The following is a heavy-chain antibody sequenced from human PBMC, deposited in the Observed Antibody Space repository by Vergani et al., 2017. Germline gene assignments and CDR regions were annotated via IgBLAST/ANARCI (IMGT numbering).Heavy chain of an antibody. Sequence: QVQLQESGPGLVKPSETLSLTCTVSGGSISSYYWSWIRQPPGKGLEWIGYIYYSGSTNYNPSLKSRVTISVDTSNTQFSLKLSSVTAADTAVYYCAIAWKLSTMFDYWGQGTLVTVSS. J-gene: IGHJ4*02. CDR3: AIAWKLSTMFDY. CDR1: GGSISSYY. V-gene: IGHV4-59*01. CDR2: IYYSGST. D-gene: IGHD3-3*02.